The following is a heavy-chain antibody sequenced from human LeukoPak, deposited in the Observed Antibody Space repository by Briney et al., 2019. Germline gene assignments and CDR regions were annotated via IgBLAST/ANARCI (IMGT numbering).Heavy chain of an antibody. V-gene: IGHV1-8*01. D-gene: IGHD4-23*01. CDR3: ATELRWKDH. J-gene: IGHJ4*02. Sequence: ASVKVSCKASGYTFTNYDINWVRQATGQGLEWMGYMKPNSGNTGYAQKFQGRVTMTRDTSISTAYMELSSLTSEDAAVYYCATELRWKDHWGQGTLVTVSS. CDR2: MKPNSGNT. CDR1: GYTFTNYD.